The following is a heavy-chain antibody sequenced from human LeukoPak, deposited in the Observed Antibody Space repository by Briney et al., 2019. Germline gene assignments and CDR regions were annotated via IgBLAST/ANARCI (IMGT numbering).Heavy chain of an antibody. CDR3: ARVDTAVAETDY. Sequence: SVKVSCKASGGTFSSYAISWMRQAPGQGLEWMGGIIPIFGTANYAQKFQGRVTITADKSTSTAYMELSSLRSEDTAVYYCARVDTAVAETDYWGQGTLVTVSS. V-gene: IGHV1-69*06. D-gene: IGHD6-19*01. J-gene: IGHJ4*02. CDR2: IIPIFGTA. CDR1: GGTFSSYA.